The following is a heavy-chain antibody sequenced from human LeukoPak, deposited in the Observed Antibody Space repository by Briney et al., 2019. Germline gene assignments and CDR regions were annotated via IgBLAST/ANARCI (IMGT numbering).Heavy chain of an antibody. D-gene: IGHD6-19*01. CDR3: AKDARRTSGWYFFDY. V-gene: IGHV3-23*01. J-gene: IGHJ4*02. Sequence: GGSLRLSCAASGFAFSSQAMGWVRQAPGKGLEWVSVISDSGSITYYADSVKGRFTISRDNSKSTLFLQMNSLRAEDTAVYYCAKDARRTSGWYFFDYWGQGTLVTVSP. CDR2: ISDSGSIT. CDR1: GFAFSSQA.